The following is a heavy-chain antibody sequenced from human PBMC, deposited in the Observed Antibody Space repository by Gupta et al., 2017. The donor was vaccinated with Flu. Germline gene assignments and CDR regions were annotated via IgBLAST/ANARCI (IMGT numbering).Heavy chain of an antibody. V-gene: IGHV3-23*01. D-gene: IGHD3-22*01. CDR3: VKERYYDSSGYNFFDY. CDR2: ISGSGGAT. Sequence: EVQLLESGGGLVQGGGSLRLSCAAAGFSFASSPMSWVRQAPGKGLEWVSSISGSGGATYYAESVKGRFSISRDNSKNRLSLQMDSLRLDDTAMYYCVKERYYDSSGYNFFDYWGLGTLVTVSS. CDR1: GFSFASSP. J-gene: IGHJ4*02.